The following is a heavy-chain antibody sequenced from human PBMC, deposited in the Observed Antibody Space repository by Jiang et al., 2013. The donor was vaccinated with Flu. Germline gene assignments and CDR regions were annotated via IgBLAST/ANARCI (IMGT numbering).Heavy chain of an antibody. Sequence: GAEVKKPGASVKVSCKVSGYTLTELSMHWVRQAPGKGLEWMGGFDPEDGETIYAQKFQGRVTMTEDTSTSTAYMELRSLRSDDTAVYYCARAEGQQLGSGYYGMDVWGQGTTVTVSS. J-gene: IGHJ6*02. CDR2: FDPEDGET. D-gene: IGHD6-13*01. CDR3: ARAEGQQLGSGYYGMDV. CDR1: GYTLTELS. V-gene: IGHV1-24*01.